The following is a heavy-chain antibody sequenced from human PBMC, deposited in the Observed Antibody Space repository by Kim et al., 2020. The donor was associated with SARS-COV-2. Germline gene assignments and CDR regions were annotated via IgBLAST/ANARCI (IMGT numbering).Heavy chain of an antibody. Sequence: GGSLRLSCAASGFTFSSYSMNWVRQAPGKGLEWVSSISSSSSYIYYADSVKGRFTISRDNAKNSLYLQMNSLRAEDTAVYYCARSPGFFETYDYVWGSYRQYYYYGMDVWGQGTTVTVSS. J-gene: IGHJ6*02. CDR1: GFTFSSYS. V-gene: IGHV3-21*01. D-gene: IGHD3-16*02. CDR2: ISSSSSYI. CDR3: ARSPGFFETYDYVWGSYRQYYYYGMDV.